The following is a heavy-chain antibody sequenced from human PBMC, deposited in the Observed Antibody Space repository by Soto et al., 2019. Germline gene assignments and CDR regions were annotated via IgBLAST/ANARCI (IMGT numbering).Heavy chain of an antibody. CDR3: AKDIVLVPSAHYYFDY. V-gene: IGHV4-30-4*02. J-gene: IGHJ4*02. Sequence: SETLSLTCTVSGDSISSDYYHWTWIRQSPGKGLEWIGYIHHSGSILYNPSLKSRVTMTRDTSTSTVYMELSSLRSEDTALYYCAKDIVLVPSAHYYFDYWGRGTLVTVSS. CDR2: IHHSGSI. D-gene: IGHD2-2*01. CDR1: GDSISSDYYH.